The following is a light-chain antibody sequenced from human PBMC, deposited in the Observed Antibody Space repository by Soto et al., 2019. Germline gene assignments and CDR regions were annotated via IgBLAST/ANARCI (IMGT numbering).Light chain of an antibody. Sequence: ESVLRESPCTLSLSPFERARLSFMSSQSVYRNYLAWYQQKPGQAPRLLIYATASRATDISDRFSGSGSGTDFTLTISRLEPEDFAVYYCQQYGSSLWTFGQGTKVDI. CDR2: ATA. CDR1: QSVYRNY. J-gene: IGKJ1*01. CDR3: QQYGSSLWT. V-gene: IGKV3-20*01.